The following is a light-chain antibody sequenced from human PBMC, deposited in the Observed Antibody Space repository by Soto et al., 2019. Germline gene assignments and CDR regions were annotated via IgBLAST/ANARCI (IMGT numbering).Light chain of an antibody. V-gene: IGKV1-33*01. CDR2: DAS. CDR3: QQYENLPT. CDR1: QNINNY. J-gene: IGKJ5*01. Sequence: DIPMTQPPSSLSASVGDRVTITFQASQNINNYLNWYQQKPGRAPKLLIYDASNLEAGVPSRFRGSGSGTDFTFTISRLQPEDIATYYCQQYENLPTFGQGTRLEIK.